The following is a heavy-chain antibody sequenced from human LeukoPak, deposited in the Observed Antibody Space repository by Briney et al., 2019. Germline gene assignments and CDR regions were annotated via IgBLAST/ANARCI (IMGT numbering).Heavy chain of an antibody. CDR3: ARGSPYYYDSSGHNFDY. Sequence: GGSLRLSCAASGFTFSDYYMSWIRQAPGKGLEWVSYISSSGSTIYYADSVKGRFTISRDNAKNSLYLQMNSLRAEDTAVYYCARGSPYYYDSSGHNFDYWGQGTLVTASS. V-gene: IGHV3-11*04. D-gene: IGHD3-22*01. CDR2: ISSSGSTI. CDR1: GFTFSDYY. J-gene: IGHJ4*02.